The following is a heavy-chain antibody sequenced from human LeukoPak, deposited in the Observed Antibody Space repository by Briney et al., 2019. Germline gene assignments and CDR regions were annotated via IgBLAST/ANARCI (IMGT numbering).Heavy chain of an antibody. D-gene: IGHD3-22*01. J-gene: IGHJ4*02. CDR2: ISSSSSYI. CDR3: ARVGDYYDSSGYYSPIDY. V-gene: IGHV3-21*01. Sequence: GGSLRLSCAASGLTFSSYSMNWVRQAPGKGLEWVSSISSSSSYIYYADSVKGRFTISRDNAKNSLYLQMNSLRAEDTAVYYCARVGDYYDSSGYYSPIDYWGQGTLVTVSS. CDR1: GLTFSSYS.